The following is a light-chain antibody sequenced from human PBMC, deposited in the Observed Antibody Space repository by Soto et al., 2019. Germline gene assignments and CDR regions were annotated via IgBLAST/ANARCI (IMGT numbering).Light chain of an antibody. CDR2: DVS. CDR3: SSYTSSSTLV. CDR1: SSDVGGYNY. Sequence: QSALTQPASVSGSPGQSITISCTGTSSDVGGYNYVSWYQQHPGKAPKLMIYDVSNRPSGVSNRFSGSKSGNTASLTISGRRAEDEADYYCSSYTSSSTLVFGTGTKLTV. V-gene: IGLV2-14*01. J-gene: IGLJ1*01.